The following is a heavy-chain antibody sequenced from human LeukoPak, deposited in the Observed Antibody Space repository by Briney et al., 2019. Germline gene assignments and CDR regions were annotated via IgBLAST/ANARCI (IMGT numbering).Heavy chain of an antibody. CDR3: ARRSVGATVWGNYFDY. Sequence: SVTVSCKASGGTFSSYAISWVRQAPGQGLEWMGGIIPIFGTANYAQKFQGRVTITADKSTSTAYMELSSLRSEDTAVYYCARRSVGATVWGNYFDYWGQGTLVTVSS. CDR1: GGTFSSYA. J-gene: IGHJ4*02. D-gene: IGHD1-26*01. V-gene: IGHV1-69*06. CDR2: IIPIFGTA.